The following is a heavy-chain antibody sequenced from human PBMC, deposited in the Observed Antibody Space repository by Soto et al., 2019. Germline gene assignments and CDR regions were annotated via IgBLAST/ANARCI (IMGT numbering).Heavy chain of an antibody. V-gene: IGHV1-18*01. J-gene: IGHJ5*02. CDR3: ARDRIAAAWGTWNCFDP. CDR1: GYTFTSYG. Sequence: QVQLVQSGAEVKKPGASVKVSCKASGYTFTSYGISWVRQAPGQGLEWMGWISAYNGNTNYAQKLQGRVTMTTDTTTIKVNMELTRLRDNDTSVYDCARDRIAAAWGTWNCFDPWGQGTLVTASS. D-gene: IGHD6-13*01. CDR2: ISAYNGNT.